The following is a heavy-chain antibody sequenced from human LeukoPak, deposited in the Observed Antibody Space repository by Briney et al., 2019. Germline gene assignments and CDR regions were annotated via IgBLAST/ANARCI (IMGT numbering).Heavy chain of an antibody. D-gene: IGHD6-19*01. Sequence: SETLSLTCAVYGGSFSGYYWSWIRQPPGKGLEWIGEINHSGSTNYNPSLKSRVTISVDTSKNQFSLKLSSVTAADTAVYYCARRAVAGTGDYYYYMDVWGKGTTVTVSS. J-gene: IGHJ6*03. CDR2: INHSGST. CDR3: ARRAVAGTGDYYYYMDV. CDR1: GGSFSGYY. V-gene: IGHV4-34*01.